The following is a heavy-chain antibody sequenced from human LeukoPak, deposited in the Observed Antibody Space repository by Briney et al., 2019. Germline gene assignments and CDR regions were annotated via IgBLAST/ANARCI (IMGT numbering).Heavy chain of an antibody. V-gene: IGHV3-21*01. CDR1: GFTFSSYS. CDR2: MSIFCSDI. Sequence: GGSLSLSCAVSGFTFSSYSMNWVRQPPPKGLDWVSSMSIFCSDIFYQHSAKDRFTISRDNAKNTVYLQMTTLRAEDTALYYCVRESVDYGSADMPGYYYYMDVWAKGTTVIVSS. J-gene: IGHJ6*03. CDR3: VRESVDYGSADMPGYYYYMDV. D-gene: IGHD3-10*01.